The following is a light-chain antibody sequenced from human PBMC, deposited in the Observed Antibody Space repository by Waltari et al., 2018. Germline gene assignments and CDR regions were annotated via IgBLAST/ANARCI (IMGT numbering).Light chain of an antibody. CDR2: QDS. CDR3: QAWDSSTANYV. Sequence: SYELTQPPSVSVSPGQTASITCSGDKLGDKYACWYQQKPGQSPGRVISQDSKRPSGIPERFSGSNSGNTATLTISGTQAMDEADYYCQAWDSSTANYVFGTGTKVTVL. V-gene: IGLV3-1*01. CDR1: KLGDKY. J-gene: IGLJ1*01.